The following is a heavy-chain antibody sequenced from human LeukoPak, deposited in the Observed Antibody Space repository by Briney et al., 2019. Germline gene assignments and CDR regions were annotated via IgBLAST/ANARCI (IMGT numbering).Heavy chain of an antibody. V-gene: IGHV4-59*08. CDR1: GGSLSSYY. J-gene: IGHJ4*02. Sequence: PSETLSLTCTVSGGSLSSYYWTWIRQPPGKGLEWISYIYYSGITNYNPSLKSRVSISVDTSKNQFSLNLSSVTAADTAVYYCARRTPQGRFDYWGQGTLVTVSS. CDR3: ARRTPQGRFDY. CDR2: IYYSGIT.